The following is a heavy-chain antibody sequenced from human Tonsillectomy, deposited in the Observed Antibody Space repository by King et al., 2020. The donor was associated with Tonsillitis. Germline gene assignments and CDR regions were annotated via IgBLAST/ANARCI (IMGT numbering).Heavy chain of an antibody. D-gene: IGHD1-26*01. CDR3: ARGLVVRGAPGAPNI. V-gene: IGHV1-46*02. J-gene: IGHJ3*02. Sequence: VPLVESGAEVKKPGASVKLSCKASGDTFNSYYMHWVRQATGQGLEWMGLINLSGGTTSYAQKFQGRVIMTRHTSTTTVSLDMSSLRSEDTALYYCARGLVVRGAPGAPNIWGQGTMVTVSP. CDR2: INLSGGTT. CDR1: GDTFNSYY.